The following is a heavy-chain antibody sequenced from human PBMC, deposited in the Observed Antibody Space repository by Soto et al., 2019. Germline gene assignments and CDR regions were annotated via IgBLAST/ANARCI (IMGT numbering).Heavy chain of an antibody. CDR3: AKEGWGGSYEPYFDY. D-gene: IGHD1-26*01. CDR2: INGRGDRT. CDR1: GFPSDTYD. Sequence: EMQLRELGGGLVKAGGSLRLSCAASGFPSDTYDMSWVRQAPGKGLEWVSGINGRGDRTFVADSVKGRFSISRDSSKDTVYLQMSSLRPEDPAVYYCAKEGWGGSYEPYFDYWGQGTVVTVSS. J-gene: IGHJ4*02. V-gene: IGHV3-23*01.